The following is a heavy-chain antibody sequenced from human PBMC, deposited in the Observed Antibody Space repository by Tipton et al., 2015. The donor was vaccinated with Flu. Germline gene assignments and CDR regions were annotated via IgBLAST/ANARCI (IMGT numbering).Heavy chain of an antibody. CDR3: ARDWVVGVATIGY. J-gene: IGHJ4*02. V-gene: IGHV3-30*04. CDR2: ISYDGSNK. CDR1: GFTFSSYA. D-gene: IGHD5-12*01. Sequence: SLRLSCAASGFTFSSYAMHWVRQAPGKGLEWVAVISYDGSNKYYADSVKGRFTISRDNSKNTLYLQMNSLRAEDTVVYYCARDWVVGVATIGYWGQGTLVTVSS.